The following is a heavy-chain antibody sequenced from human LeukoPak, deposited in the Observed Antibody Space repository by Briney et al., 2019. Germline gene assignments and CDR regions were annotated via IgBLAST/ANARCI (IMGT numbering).Heavy chain of an antibody. Sequence: ASVKVSCKASGYTFTSYGISWVRQAPGQGLEWMGWISAYNGNTNYAQKLQGRVTMTIDTSTSTAYMELRSLRSDDTAVYYCARGTITSYNWNCLGYWGQGTLVTVSS. CDR2: ISAYNGNT. CDR3: ARGTITSYNWNCLGY. CDR1: GYTFTSYG. J-gene: IGHJ4*02. D-gene: IGHD1-7*01. V-gene: IGHV1-18*01.